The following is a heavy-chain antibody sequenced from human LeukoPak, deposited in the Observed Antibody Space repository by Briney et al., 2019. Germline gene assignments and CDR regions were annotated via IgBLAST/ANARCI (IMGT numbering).Heavy chain of an antibody. J-gene: IGHJ3*02. CDR3: ARESLGSYKTVVIVARGHDAFDM. CDR2: INPSDGST. CDR1: GYTFTKYY. Sequence: ASVKVSCKASGYTFTKYYIHWVRQAPGHGLKWMEIINPSDGSTNYAQKFQGRVTLTRDTSTSTVYMNVSNLRSEDTAVYYCARESLGSYKTVVIVARGHDAFDMWGQGTMVTVSS. V-gene: IGHV1-46*01. D-gene: IGHD3-22*01.